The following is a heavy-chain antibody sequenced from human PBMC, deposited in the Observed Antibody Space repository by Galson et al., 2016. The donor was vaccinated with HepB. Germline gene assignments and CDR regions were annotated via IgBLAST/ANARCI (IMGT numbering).Heavy chain of an antibody. J-gene: IGHJ4*02. V-gene: IGHV3-23*01. CDR1: GFTFSTYA. CDR2: ISAHGGGT. D-gene: IGHD3-16*01. CDR3: TRGLVTVSYDSDEYNPGYVFDY. Sequence: SLRLSCAASGFTFSTYAMTWVRQAPGKGLEWVSGISAHGGGTYYVDSVKGRLTISRDNSKSTVSLQIDSLTAEDTAVYYCTRGLVTVSYDSDEYNPGYVFDYWGQGTLVTVSS.